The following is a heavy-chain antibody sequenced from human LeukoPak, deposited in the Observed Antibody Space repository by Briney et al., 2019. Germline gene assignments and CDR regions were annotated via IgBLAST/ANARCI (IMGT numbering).Heavy chain of an antibody. V-gene: IGHV1-2*06. CDR2: INPNSGGT. J-gene: IGHJ4*02. CDR3: ARTLLDDRSGYLDY. CDR1: GYTFTGHY. D-gene: IGHD3-22*01. Sequence: ASVKVSCKASGYTFTGHYIHWVRQAPGQGLEWMARINPNSGGTKYAQKFQGRVSMTGDTSISTAYMDLNRLRSDDTAVYYCARTLLDDRSGYLDYWGRGTLVTVSS.